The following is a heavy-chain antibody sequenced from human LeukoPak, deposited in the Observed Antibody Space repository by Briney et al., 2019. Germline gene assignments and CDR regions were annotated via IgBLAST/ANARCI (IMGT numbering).Heavy chain of an antibody. V-gene: IGHV4-39*07. J-gene: IGHJ4*02. Sequence: SETLSLTCTVSGGSISSSSYYWGWIRQPPGKGLEWIGSIYYSGSTYYNPSLKSRVTISVDRSKNQFSLKLSSVTAADTAVYYCTRGSYDFDYWGQGTLVTVSS. CDR2: IYYSGST. CDR3: TRGSYDFDY. CDR1: GGSISSSSYY. D-gene: IGHD3-22*01.